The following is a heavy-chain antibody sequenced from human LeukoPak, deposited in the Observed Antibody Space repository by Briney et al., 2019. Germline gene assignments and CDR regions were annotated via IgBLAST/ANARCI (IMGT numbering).Heavy chain of an antibody. D-gene: IGHD1-26*01. J-gene: IGHJ4*02. V-gene: IGHV3-30-3*01. CDR2: ISYDGSNK. Sequence: QPGRSLRLSCAASGFTFSSYAMHWVRQAPGKGLEWVAVISYDGSNKYYADSVRGRFTISRDNAKNSIYLQMNSLRVEDTAVYYCARDRGNSIVGADFDSWGQGTLVTVSS. CDR1: GFTFSSYA. CDR3: ARDRGNSIVGADFDS.